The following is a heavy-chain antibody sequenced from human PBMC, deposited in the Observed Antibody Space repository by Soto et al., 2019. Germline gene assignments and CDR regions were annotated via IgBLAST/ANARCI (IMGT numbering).Heavy chain of an antibody. CDR3: AHRVSTATFDY. CDR1: GASISSYY. Sequence: SETLSLTCSVSGASISSYYYTWIRQTPGKGLEWIGYIYLGGSINYNPSFKSRVIISVDTSKNQFSLKLSSVTAADTAVYYCAHRVSTATFDYWGQGTLVTVSS. CDR2: IYLGGSI. J-gene: IGHJ4*02. V-gene: IGHV4-59*08. D-gene: IGHD1-1*01.